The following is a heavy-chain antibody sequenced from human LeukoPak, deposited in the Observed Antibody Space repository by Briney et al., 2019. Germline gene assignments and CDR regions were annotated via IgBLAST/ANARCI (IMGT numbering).Heavy chain of an antibody. Sequence: SETLSLTCAVYGGSFSGYYWSWIRQPPGKGLEWIGEINHSGSTNYNPSLKSRVTISVDTSKNQFSLKLSSVTAADTAVYYCARRRVTTWGYTSFDIWGQGTMVTVSS. CDR2: INHSGST. J-gene: IGHJ3*02. CDR3: ARRRVTTWGYTSFDI. D-gene: IGHD4-17*01. CDR1: GGSFSGYY. V-gene: IGHV4-34*01.